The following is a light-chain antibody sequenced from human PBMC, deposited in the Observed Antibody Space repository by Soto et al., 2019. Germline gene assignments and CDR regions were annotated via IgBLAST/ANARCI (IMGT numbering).Light chain of an antibody. Sequence: VLTQSPATLSLSPGERATLSCRASQSIHTSLAWYQQKPGQPPRLVVYDSTLRANGVPDRFGGSRSGTEFTLTINTLETVDVAVYYCQQRNVWPPITFGPGTRLEI. CDR2: DST. V-gene: IGKV3-11*01. J-gene: IGKJ5*01. CDR1: QSIHTS. CDR3: QQRNVWPPIT.